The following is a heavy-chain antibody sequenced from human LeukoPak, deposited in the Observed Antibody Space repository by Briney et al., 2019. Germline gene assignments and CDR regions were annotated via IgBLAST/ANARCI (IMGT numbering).Heavy chain of an antibody. CDR1: GFTFSSYT. V-gene: IGHV3-48*01. Sequence: GGSLRLSCAASGFTFSSYTMNWVRQAPGKGLEWVSYISSSSTIYYADSVKGRFTISRDNSKNTLYLQMNSLRAEDTAVYYCARTQTEYSYGHPYCFDYWGQGTLVTVSS. D-gene: IGHD5-18*01. CDR2: ISSSSTI. J-gene: IGHJ4*02. CDR3: ARTQTEYSYGHPYCFDY.